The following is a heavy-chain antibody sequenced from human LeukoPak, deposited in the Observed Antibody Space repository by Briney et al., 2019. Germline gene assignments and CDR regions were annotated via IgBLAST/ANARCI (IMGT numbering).Heavy chain of an antibody. Sequence: SETLSLTCTVSGGSIGSSTYYWGWIRQPPGKGLEWIGSIFHGGSTYYNPSLKSRGTMSLDTTENQLSLKLRSVTAADTAVYYCARHYPNHYGDAFDYWGQGTLVTVSS. D-gene: IGHD4/OR15-4a*01. CDR3: ARHYPNHYGDAFDY. CDR1: GGSIGSSTYY. CDR2: IFHGGST. J-gene: IGHJ4*02. V-gene: IGHV4-39*01.